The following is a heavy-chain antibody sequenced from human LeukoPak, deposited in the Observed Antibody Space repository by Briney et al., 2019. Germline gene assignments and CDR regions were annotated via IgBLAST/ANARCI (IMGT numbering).Heavy chain of an antibody. CDR1: GFTFSSYA. Sequence: TGGSLRLSCAASGFTFSSYAMSWVRQAPGKGLEWVSPISGSGGSTYYADSVKGRFTISRDNSKNTLYLQMNSLRAEDTAVYYCAKDRVPNYYYDSSGYYYFDYWGQGTLVTVSS. J-gene: IGHJ4*02. CDR3: AKDRVPNYYYDSSGYYYFDY. D-gene: IGHD3-22*01. CDR2: ISGSGGST. V-gene: IGHV3-23*01.